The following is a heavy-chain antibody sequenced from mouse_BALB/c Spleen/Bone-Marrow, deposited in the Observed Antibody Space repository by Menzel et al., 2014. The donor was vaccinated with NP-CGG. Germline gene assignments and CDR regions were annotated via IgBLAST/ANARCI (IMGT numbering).Heavy chain of an antibody. J-gene: IGHJ2*01. CDR2: ITIGGGGS. CDR1: GFTFSSYA. Sequence: EVQGVESGGGLAQPGGSLRLSCAASGFTFSSYAMSWVRQTPEKRLEWVAYITIGGGGSYYPDTVKGRFAISRDNAENILYLQMSSLKSEDTAIYYCTRHGGGPDYFDHWGQGTTLIVSS. V-gene: IGHV5-12-2*01. CDR3: TRHGGGPDYFDH.